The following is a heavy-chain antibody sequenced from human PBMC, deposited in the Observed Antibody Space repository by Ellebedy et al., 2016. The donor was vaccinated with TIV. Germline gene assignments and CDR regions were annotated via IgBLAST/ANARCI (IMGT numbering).Heavy chain of an antibody. CDR2: IYYSGST. Sequence: MPSETLSLTCTVSGGSISSYYWSRIRQPPGKGLEWIGYIYYSGSTNYNPSLKSRVTISVDTSKNQFSLKLSSVTAADTAVYYCARHRQAFDYWGQGTLVTVSS. CDR3: ARHRQAFDY. V-gene: IGHV4-59*08. J-gene: IGHJ4*02. CDR1: GGSISSYY.